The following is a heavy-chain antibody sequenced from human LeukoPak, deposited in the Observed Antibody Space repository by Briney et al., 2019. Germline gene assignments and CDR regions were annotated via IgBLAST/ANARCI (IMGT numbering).Heavy chain of an antibody. J-gene: IGHJ4*02. CDR1: GFPFSTYW. Sequence: ESLRLSCAASGFPFSTYWMSWVRQAPGKGLEWIGSIYYSGSTYYDPSLKSRVTISVDTSKNQFSLKLSSMTAADTAVYYCARLSTYGRDYWGQGTLVTVSS. V-gene: IGHV4-39*01. D-gene: IGHD1-26*01. CDR3: ARLSTYGRDY. CDR2: IYYSGST.